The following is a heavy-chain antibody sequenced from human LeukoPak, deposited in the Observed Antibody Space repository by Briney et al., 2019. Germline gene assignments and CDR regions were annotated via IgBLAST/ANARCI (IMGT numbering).Heavy chain of an antibody. J-gene: IGHJ4*02. Sequence: GASVKVSCKASGGTFSSYAISWVRQAPGQGLEWMGGIIPIFGTANYAQKFQGRVTITADKSTSTAYMELSSLRSEDTAVYYCAADSLVDTAMVPGGYWGQGTLVTVSS. CDR2: IIPIFGTA. CDR1: GGTFSSYA. D-gene: IGHD5-18*01. CDR3: AADSLVDTAMVPGGY. V-gene: IGHV1-69*06.